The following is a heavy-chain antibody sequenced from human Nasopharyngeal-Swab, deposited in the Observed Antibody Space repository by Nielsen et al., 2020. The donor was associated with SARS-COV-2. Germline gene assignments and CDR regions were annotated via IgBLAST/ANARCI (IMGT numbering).Heavy chain of an antibody. D-gene: IGHD6-13*01. CDR3: ARHGSSSWSSYYYYGMDV. CDR2: IYYSGST. Sequence: SETLSLTCTVSGGSISSSSYYWGWIRQPPGKGLEWIGSIYYSGSTYYNPSLKSRVTISVDTSKNQFSLKLSSVTAADTAGYYCARHGSSSWSSYYYYGMDVWGQGTTVTVSS. V-gene: IGHV4-39*01. CDR1: GGSISSSSYY. J-gene: IGHJ6*02.